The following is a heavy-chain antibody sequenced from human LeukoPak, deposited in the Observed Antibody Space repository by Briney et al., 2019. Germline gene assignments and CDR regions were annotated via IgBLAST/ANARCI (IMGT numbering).Heavy chain of an antibody. D-gene: IGHD5-24*01. CDR3: VKDGFDGII. V-gene: IGHV3-23*01. J-gene: IGHJ4*02. CDR1: GFTFSSYA. CDR2: VPGPADST. Sequence: GSLRLSFAASGFTFSSYAMSWVRQAPGKGLEWVSAVPGPADSTFYADSVKGRFTISRDNSKNNLYLQMNSLRAEDTAIYYCVKDGFDGIIWGQGTLVTVSS.